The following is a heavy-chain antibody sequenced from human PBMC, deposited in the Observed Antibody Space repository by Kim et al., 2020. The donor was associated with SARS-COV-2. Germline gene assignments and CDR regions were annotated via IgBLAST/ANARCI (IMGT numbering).Heavy chain of an antibody. D-gene: IGHD2-2*01. Sequence: SQTLSLTCAVSGDSVSGNSVAWNWVRQSPSRGLEWLGRTYYRFNWKTHYSPSMNGRITLIPDTSNNQISLELKSVTPEDSAVYYCTKEFRVTAAMVGFGPAVFYYNGMDVWGQGTTVTVSS. CDR1: GDSVSGNSVA. V-gene: IGHV6-1*01. CDR3: TKEFRVTAAMVGFGPAVFYYNGMDV. CDR2: TYYRFNWKT. J-gene: IGHJ6*02.